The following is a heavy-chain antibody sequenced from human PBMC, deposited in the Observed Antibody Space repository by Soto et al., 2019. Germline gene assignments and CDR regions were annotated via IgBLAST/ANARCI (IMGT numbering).Heavy chain of an antibody. CDR1: GFSLSTSGVR. J-gene: IGHJ4*02. Sequence: QITLKESGPTLVKPTQTLTLTCTFSGFSLSTSGVRVGWIRQPPGKALEWLALIYWDDDKRFSPSLKSRLTITKDTSKNQVVLTMTNMDPVDTATYYCAHRAGGGLVFDYWGQGTLVTVSS. CDR2: IYWDDDK. D-gene: IGHD6-19*01. CDR3: AHRAGGGLVFDY. V-gene: IGHV2-5*02.